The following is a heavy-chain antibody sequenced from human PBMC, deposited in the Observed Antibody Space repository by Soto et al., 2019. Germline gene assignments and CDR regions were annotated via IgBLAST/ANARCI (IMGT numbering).Heavy chain of an antibody. CDR3: AHRRTTGTTHVSFDY. V-gene: IGHV2-5*01. CDR2: IYWNDDR. CDR1: GFSLSTSGVA. D-gene: IGHD1-7*01. J-gene: IGHJ4*02. Sequence: QITLKESGPTLVKPTQTLTLTCTFSGFSLSTSGVAVGWIRQPPGKALEWLALIYWNDDRRYSPSLKSRLTITKGTSKNQVVLTMTNMDPVDTATYYCAHRRTTGTTHVSFDYWGQGTLVTVSS.